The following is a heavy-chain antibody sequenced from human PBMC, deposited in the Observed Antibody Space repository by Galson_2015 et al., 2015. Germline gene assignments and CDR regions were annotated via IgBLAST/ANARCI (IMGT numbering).Heavy chain of an antibody. J-gene: IGHJ4*02. Sequence: SCKASGYTFTSYGISWVRQAPGQGLEWMGWISGYNDNTNYAQKLQGRVTMTTDTSTSTAYMELRSLRSDDTAVNYCAILPSGWYAYWGQGTLVTVSS. V-gene: IGHV1-18*04. CDR1: GYTFTSYG. D-gene: IGHD6-19*01. CDR2: ISGYNDNT. CDR3: AILPSGWYAY.